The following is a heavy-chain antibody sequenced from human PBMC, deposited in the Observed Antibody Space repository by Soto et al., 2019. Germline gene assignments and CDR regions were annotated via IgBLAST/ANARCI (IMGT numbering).Heavy chain of an antibody. CDR1: GFTFSSYW. J-gene: IGHJ2*01. V-gene: IGHV3-74*01. Sequence: EVQLVESGGGLVQPGGSLRLSCEASGFTFSSYWWHWVRQAPGKGPVWVSRINSDGSSTSYADSVKGRFTISRDNAKNTLYLQTNSLRAEDTAVYYCARGGSLNWYFDLWGRGTLVTVSS. CDR2: INSDGSST. CDR3: ARGGSLNWYFDL. D-gene: IGHD1-26*01.